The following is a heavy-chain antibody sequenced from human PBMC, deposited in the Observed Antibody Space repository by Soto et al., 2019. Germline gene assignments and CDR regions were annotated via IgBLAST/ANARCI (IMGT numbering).Heavy chain of an antibody. CDR1: GFTFSSYA. V-gene: IGHV3-23*01. D-gene: IGHD6-19*01. CDR2: ISGGGGST. CDR3: AKAYSSGWYLFDY. Sequence: EVPLLESGGGLVQPGGSLRLSCAASGFTFSSYAMSWVRQAPGKGLEWVSAISGGGGSTYYADSVKGRFTISRDNSKDTLYLQMNSLRAEDTAVYYCAKAYSSGWYLFDYWGQGTLVTVSS. J-gene: IGHJ4*02.